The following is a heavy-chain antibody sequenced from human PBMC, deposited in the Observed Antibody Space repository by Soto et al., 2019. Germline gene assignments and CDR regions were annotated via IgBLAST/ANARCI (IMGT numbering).Heavy chain of an antibody. CDR3: ALFFDWDLGFDP. Sequence: GGSLRLSCAASGFTFSSYGMHWVRQAPGKGLEWVAVISYDGSNKYYADSVKGRFTISRDNSKNTLYLQMNSLRAEDTAVYYCALFFDWDLGFDPWGQGTLVTVSS. V-gene: IGHV3-30*03. D-gene: IGHD3-9*01. CDR1: GFTFSSYG. J-gene: IGHJ5*02. CDR2: ISYDGSNK.